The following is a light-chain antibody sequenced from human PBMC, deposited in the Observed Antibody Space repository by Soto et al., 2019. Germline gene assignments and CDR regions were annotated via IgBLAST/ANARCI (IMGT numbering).Light chain of an antibody. CDR3: MQAVQTPYT. J-gene: IGKJ2*01. V-gene: IGKV2-28*01. CDR1: QSLLHGNGNTY. CDR2: LVS. Sequence: IVMTQSPLSLPVTPGEPASISCRSSQSLLHGNGNTYLDWYLQKPGQSPQLLIYLVSNRASGVPDRISGRGTGPAFTLKIKRVEAEGVGVYYCMQAVQTPYTFGQWTKREMK.